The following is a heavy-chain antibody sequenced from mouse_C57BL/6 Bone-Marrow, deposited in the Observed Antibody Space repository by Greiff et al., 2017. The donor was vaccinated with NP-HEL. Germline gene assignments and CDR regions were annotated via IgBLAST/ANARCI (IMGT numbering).Heavy chain of an antibody. J-gene: IGHJ4*01. CDR3: ARGHYYGNLLYSMDY. Sequence: QVQLQQPGAELVKPGASVKLSCKASGYTFTSYWMQWVKQRPGQGLEWIGEIDPSDSYTNYNQKFKGKATLTVDTSSSTAYMQLSSLTSEDSAVYYCARGHYYGNLLYSMDYWGQGTSVTVSS. CDR1: GYTFTSYW. D-gene: IGHD1-1*01. CDR2: IDPSDSYT. V-gene: IGHV1-50*01.